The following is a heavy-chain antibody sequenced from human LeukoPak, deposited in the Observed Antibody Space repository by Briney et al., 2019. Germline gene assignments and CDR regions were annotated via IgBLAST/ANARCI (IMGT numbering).Heavy chain of an antibody. Sequence: SETLSLTCTVSGGSFSNYYWSWIRQPAGKGLEWIGRIYATGNTNYDPSLKSRVTMSVDTSKNQFSLKLSSVTAADTAVYYCARVSPYYMDVWGKGTTVTVPS. J-gene: IGHJ6*03. CDR1: GGSFSNYY. V-gene: IGHV4-4*07. CDR2: IYATGNT. CDR3: ARVSPYYMDV.